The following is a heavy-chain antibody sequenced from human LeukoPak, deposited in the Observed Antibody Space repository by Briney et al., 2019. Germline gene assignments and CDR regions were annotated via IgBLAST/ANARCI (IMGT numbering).Heavy chain of an antibody. CDR2: INPNSGGT. J-gene: IGHJ3*02. V-gene: IGHV1-2*02. CDR1: GYTLTGYN. Sequence: VSVKVSCKASGYTLTGYNMHWVRQAPGQGLEWMGWINPNSGGTNYAQKFQGRVTMTRDTSISTAYMELSRLRSDDTAVYYCAGSTVTTESGAFDIWGQGTMVTVSS. D-gene: IGHD4-17*01. CDR3: AGSTVTTESGAFDI.